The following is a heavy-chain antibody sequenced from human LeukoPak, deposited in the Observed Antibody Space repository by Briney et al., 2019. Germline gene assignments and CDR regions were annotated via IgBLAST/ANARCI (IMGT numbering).Heavy chain of an antibody. CDR2: IRYDGSNK. V-gene: IGHV3-30*02. CDR3: XXXXXXXXXXGXXLXY. Sequence: GXXXXRQAPGXXXXXVAFIRYDGSNKYYADXVKGRFTISRDNAKNXLYLQMNSLRAEDTDVYYCXXXXXXXXXXGXXLXYWGQGXLXTVSS. J-gene: IGHJ4*02. CDR1: G.